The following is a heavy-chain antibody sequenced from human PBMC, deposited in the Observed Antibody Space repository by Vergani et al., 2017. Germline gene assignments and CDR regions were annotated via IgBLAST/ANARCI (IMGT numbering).Heavy chain of an antibody. Sequence: EVPLVESGGGLVQPGGSLRLSCAASGFTFSSYSMNWVRQAPGKGLEWVSYISSSSSTIYYADSVKGRFTISRDNAKNTLYLQMNSLRAEDTAVYYCARDRRYYYDSSGEFDYWGQGTLVTVSS. CDR1: GFTFSSYS. CDR2: ISSSSSTI. CDR3: ARDRRYYYDSSGEFDY. J-gene: IGHJ4*02. D-gene: IGHD3-22*01. V-gene: IGHV3-48*01.